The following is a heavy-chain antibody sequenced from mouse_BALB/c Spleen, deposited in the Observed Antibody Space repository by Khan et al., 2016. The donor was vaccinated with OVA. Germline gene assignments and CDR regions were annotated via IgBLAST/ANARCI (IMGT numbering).Heavy chain of an antibody. D-gene: IGHD1-2*01. CDR1: GYTFNSYY. J-gene: IGHJ3*01. V-gene: IGHV1S81*02. CDR2: INPSNGGT. CDR3: TRGGYGGFAY. Sequence: QVQLQQSGAELVKPGASVKLSCKASGYTFNSYYMYWVKQRPGQGLEWIGEINPSNGGTNFNEKFKSKATLTVDKYSSTAYMQLSSLTSEDSAVYYCTRGGYGGFAYWGQGTLVTVSA.